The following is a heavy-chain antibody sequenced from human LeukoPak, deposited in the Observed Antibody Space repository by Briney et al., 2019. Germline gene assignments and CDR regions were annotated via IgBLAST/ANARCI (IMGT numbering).Heavy chain of an antibody. J-gene: IGHJ4*02. Sequence: SQTLSLTCAISGDSVSSNSAAWNWIRQSPSRGLEWLGRTYYRPKWYNDYAVSVKSRITINPDTSKNQFSLKLSSVTAADTAVYYCARVATVIFDYWGQGTLVTVSS. V-gene: IGHV6-1*01. CDR1: GDSVSSNSAA. CDR2: TYYRPKWYN. CDR3: ARVATVIFDY. D-gene: IGHD5-12*01.